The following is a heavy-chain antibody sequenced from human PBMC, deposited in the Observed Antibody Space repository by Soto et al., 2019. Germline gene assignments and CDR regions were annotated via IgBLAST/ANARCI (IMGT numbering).Heavy chain of an antibody. D-gene: IGHD2-2*02. V-gene: IGHV1-18*01. J-gene: IGHJ4*02. Sequence: ASVKVSCKASGYTFSSYGISWVRQAPGQGLEWMGWISDYNGNTNYAQKLQGRVTMTTDTSTSTAYMELRSLRSDDTAVYYCARVGAAINYFDYWGQGTLVTVSS. CDR2: ISDYNGNT. CDR1: GYTFSSYG. CDR3: ARVGAAINYFDY.